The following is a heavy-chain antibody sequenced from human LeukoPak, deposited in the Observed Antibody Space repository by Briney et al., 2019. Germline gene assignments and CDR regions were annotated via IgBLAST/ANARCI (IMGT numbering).Heavy chain of an antibody. D-gene: IGHD1-7*01. CDR2: IIENGYDK. V-gene: IGHV3-23*01. Sequence: TGGSLRLSCAASGFTVSSDFMIWVRQAPGKGLEWVSGIIENGYDKYYADSVKGRFTISRDNSKNTLYLQMNSLRADDTAVYYCARDYVTPGITGTTSPLDYWGQGILVSVSS. CDR1: GFTVSSDF. J-gene: IGHJ4*02. CDR3: ARDYVTPGITGTTSPLDY.